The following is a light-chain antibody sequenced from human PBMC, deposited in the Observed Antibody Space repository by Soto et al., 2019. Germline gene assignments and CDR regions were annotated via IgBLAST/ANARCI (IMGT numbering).Light chain of an antibody. V-gene: IGLV2-14*01. Sequence: QSVLTQPGSVSGSPGPSIPISCTGNSSDVGGYNYVSWYQQHPGKAPKLMIYDVGNRPSGVSNRFSGSKSGNTASLTISGLQAEDEADYYCSSYTSSSTPYVFGTGTKVTVL. CDR2: DVG. CDR3: SSYTSSSTPYV. CDR1: SSDVGGYNY. J-gene: IGLJ1*01.